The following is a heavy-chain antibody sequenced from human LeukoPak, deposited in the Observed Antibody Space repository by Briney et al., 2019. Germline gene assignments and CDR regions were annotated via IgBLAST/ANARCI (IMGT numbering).Heavy chain of an antibody. V-gene: IGHV1-18*01. Sequence: ASVKVSCKASGYTFTSYGISWVRQAPGQGLEWMGWISAYNGNTNYAQKFQGRVTMTRDTSTSTVYMELSSLRSEDTAVYYCARSINDYGDYGHAFDIWGQGTMVTVSS. CDR3: ARSINDYGDYGHAFDI. CDR2: ISAYNGNT. CDR1: GYTFTSYG. D-gene: IGHD4-17*01. J-gene: IGHJ3*02.